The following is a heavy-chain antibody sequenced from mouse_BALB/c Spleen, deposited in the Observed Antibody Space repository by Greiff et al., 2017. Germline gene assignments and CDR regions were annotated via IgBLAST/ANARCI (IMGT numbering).Heavy chain of an antibody. Sequence: EVMLVESGGGLVKPGGSLKLSCAASGFTFSSYAMSWVRQTPEKRLEWVASISSGGSTYYPDSVKGRFTISRDNARNILYLQMSSLRSEDTAMYYCARVMITTTGGYYFDYWGKGTTLTVSS. CDR3: ARVMITTTGGYYFDY. D-gene: IGHD2-4*01. V-gene: IGHV5-6-5*01. J-gene: IGHJ2*01. CDR1: GFTFSSYA. CDR2: ISSGGST.